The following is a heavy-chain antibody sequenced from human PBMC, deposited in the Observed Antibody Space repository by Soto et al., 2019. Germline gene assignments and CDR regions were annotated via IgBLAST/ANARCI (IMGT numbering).Heavy chain of an antibody. V-gene: IGHV3-15*07. CDR3: TTDLEVAVAGTRIWYFDL. D-gene: IGHD6-19*01. CDR1: GFTFSNAW. Sequence: EVQLVESGGGLVKPGGSLRLSCAASGFTFSNAWMNWVRQAPGKGLEWVGRIKSKTDGGTTDYAAPVKGRFTISRDDSKNTLYLQMNSLKTEDTAVYYCTTDLEVAVAGTRIWYFDLWGRGTLVTVSS. J-gene: IGHJ2*01. CDR2: IKSKTDGGTT.